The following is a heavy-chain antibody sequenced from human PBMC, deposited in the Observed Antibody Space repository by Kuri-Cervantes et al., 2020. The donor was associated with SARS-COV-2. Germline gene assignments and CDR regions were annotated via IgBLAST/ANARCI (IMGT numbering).Heavy chain of an antibody. J-gene: IGHJ6*02. Sequence: GGSLRLSCKGSGYSFTSYWISWVRQMPGKGLEWMGIIYPGDSDTRYSPSFQGQVTISADKSISTAYLQWSSLKASDTAMYYCARRRRIVGARVYYYGMDVWGQGTTVTVSS. CDR1: GYSFTSYW. D-gene: IGHD1-26*01. CDR2: IYPGDSDT. CDR3: ARRRRIVGARVYYYGMDV. V-gene: IGHV5-51*01.